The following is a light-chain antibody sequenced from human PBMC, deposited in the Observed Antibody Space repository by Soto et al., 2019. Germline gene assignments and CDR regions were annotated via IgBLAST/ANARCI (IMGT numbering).Light chain of an antibody. Sequence: DIRMTQSPSSLSASVGERVTITCQASQDISSYLNWYQQKPGQAPKLLIYDASNSETGVPARFSGSGSGTDSTFTITSLQPEDIATYYCQQYDSLPPSITFGQGTRLEIK. CDR2: DAS. V-gene: IGKV1-33*01. CDR1: QDISSY. J-gene: IGKJ5*01. CDR3: QQYDSLPPSIT.